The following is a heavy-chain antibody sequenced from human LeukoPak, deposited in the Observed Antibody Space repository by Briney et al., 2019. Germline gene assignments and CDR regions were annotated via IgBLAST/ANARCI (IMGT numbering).Heavy chain of an antibody. Sequence: GGPLRLSCAASRFTFSSYDMSWVRQAPGKGLEWVSAISGSGGSTYYADSVKGRFSISRDNSKSTLYPQMNSLRAEDTALYYCAGSWYDYRNYFDPWGQGTLVTVSS. J-gene: IGHJ5*02. CDR1: RFTFSSYD. V-gene: IGHV3-23*01. D-gene: IGHD4-11*01. CDR2: ISGSGGST. CDR3: AGSWYDYRNYFDP.